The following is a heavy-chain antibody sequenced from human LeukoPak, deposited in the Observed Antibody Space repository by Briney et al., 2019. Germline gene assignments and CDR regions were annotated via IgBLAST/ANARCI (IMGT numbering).Heavy chain of an antibody. J-gene: IGHJ4*02. V-gene: IGHV4-4*09. CDR2: IHASGST. CDR3: VRPGQRNWWVYFNY. CDR1: GGSSSSYY. Sequence: PSETLSLTCTVSGGSSSSYYWTWLRQPPGKGLEWIGYIHASGSTNYNPSLKSRVTMSVDTSKNQFTLRLSSVTAADTAVYYCVRPGQRNWWVYFNYWGQGTVVTVSS. D-gene: IGHD2-15*01.